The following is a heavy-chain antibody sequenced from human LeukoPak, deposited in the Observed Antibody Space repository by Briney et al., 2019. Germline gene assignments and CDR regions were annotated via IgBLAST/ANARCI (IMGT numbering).Heavy chain of an antibody. Sequence: GGSLRLSCAASGLTFSSFCSDWMHWVRQAPGKGLVWVSGIQADGSTADYADFVKGRFTISRDNAKNTLYLQMNSLRAEDTAVYYCARDRPHNWFDPWGQGTLVTVSS. V-gene: IGHV3-74*01. J-gene: IGHJ5*02. CDR2: IQADGSTA. CDR1: GLTFSSFCSDW. CDR3: ARDRPHNWFDP.